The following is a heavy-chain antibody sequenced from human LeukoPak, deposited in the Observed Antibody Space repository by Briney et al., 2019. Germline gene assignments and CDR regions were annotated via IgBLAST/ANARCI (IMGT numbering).Heavy chain of an antibody. CDR3: ARVQDTPMVLASYFDY. CDR2: ISTSSSYI. Sequence: PGGSLRLSCAVSGFTFSSYSMNWVRQAPGKGLEWVAFISTSSSYIYYADSLKGRFTISRDNAKNSLYLQMNSLRVEDTAVYYCARVQDTPMVLASYFDYWGQGTLVTVSS. J-gene: IGHJ4*02. D-gene: IGHD5-18*01. CDR1: GFTFSSYS. V-gene: IGHV3-21*01.